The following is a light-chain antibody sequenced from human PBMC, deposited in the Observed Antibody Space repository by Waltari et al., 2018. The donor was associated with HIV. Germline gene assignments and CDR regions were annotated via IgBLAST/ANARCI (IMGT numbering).Light chain of an antibody. CDR2: KIS. Sequence: DVVMTQSPLSLPVTLGQPASISCRSSQSLAYSDGNTYLSWFQQRPGQSPRRLIYKISNRDSGVPVRFSGSGSGTDFTLKISRVEAEDVGFYYCMQGTHWPYTFGQGTKLEIK. V-gene: IGKV2-30*01. CDR3: MQGTHWPYT. J-gene: IGKJ2*01. CDR1: QSLAYSDGNTY.